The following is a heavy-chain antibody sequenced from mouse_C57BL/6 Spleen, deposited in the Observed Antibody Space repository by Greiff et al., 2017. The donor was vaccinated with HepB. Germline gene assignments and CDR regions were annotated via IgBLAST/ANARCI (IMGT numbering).Heavy chain of an antibody. CDR1: GFTFSSYT. CDR3: ASFLDY. V-gene: IGHV5-9*01. J-gene: IGHJ2*01. CDR2: ISGGGGNT. Sequence: EVQRVESGGGLVKPGGSLKLSCAASGFTFSSYTMSWVRQTPEKRLEWVATISGGGGNTYYPDSVKGRFTISRDNAKNTLYLQMSSLRSEDTALYYCASFLDYWGQGTTLTVSS.